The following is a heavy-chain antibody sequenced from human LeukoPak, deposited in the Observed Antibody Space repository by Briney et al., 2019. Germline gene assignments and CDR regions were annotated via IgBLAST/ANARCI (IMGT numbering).Heavy chain of an antibody. J-gene: IGHJ4*02. CDR2: TYYRSTWYN. D-gene: IGHD2-2*01. Sequence: SQTLSLTCAISGDSVSSNSVTWNWIRQSPSRGLEWLGRTYYRSTWYNDYAVSVRSRITINPDTSKNEFSLHLSSVTPEDTAVYYCARDAPGQSYFDHWGQGTLVTVSS. CDR3: ARDAPGQSYFDH. CDR1: GDSVSSNSVT. V-gene: IGHV6-1*01.